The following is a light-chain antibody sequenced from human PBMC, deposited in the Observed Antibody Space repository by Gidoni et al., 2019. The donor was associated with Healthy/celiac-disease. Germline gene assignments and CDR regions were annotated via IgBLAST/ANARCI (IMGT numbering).Light chain of an antibody. J-gene: IGLJ3*02. CDR3: NSRDSSGNHWV. CDR1: SLRSYY. V-gene: IGLV3-19*01. Sequence: SSELTQDPAVSVALGQTVRITCQGDSLRSYYESWYQQKPGQAPVLVIYGKNNRPSGIPDRFSCSSSGNTASLTSTGAQAEDEADYYCNSRDSSGNHWVFGGGTKLTVL. CDR2: GKN.